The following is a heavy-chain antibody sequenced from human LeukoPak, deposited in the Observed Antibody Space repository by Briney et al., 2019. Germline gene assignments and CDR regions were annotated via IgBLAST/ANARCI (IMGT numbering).Heavy chain of an antibody. V-gene: IGHV4-4*07. CDR2: VYPSGET. J-gene: IGHJ4*02. D-gene: IGHD3/OR15-3a*01. CDR1: GGSISSDY. Sequence: SETLSLTCTVSGGSISSDYWTWIRQPAGKGLEWIGRVYPSGETRYNPSLMSRFSMSLDASNNHFSLRLTSATAADTAIYYCTTGIQWTGNTYWGQGTLVTVSS. CDR3: TTGIQWTGNTY.